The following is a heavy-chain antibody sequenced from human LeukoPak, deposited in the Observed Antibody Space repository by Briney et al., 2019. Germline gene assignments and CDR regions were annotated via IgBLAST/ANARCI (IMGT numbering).Heavy chain of an antibody. CDR1: GFTFSSYA. D-gene: IGHD2-2*02. CDR2: ISYDGSNK. CDR3: ARIPGPSKEGDAFDI. Sequence: GAPRLSCAASGFTFSSYAMHWVRQAPGKGLEWVAVISYDGSNKYYADSVKGRFTISRDNSKNTLHLQMNSLRAEDTAVYYCARIPGPSKEGDAFDIWGQGTMVTVSS. V-gene: IGHV3-30-3*01. J-gene: IGHJ3*02.